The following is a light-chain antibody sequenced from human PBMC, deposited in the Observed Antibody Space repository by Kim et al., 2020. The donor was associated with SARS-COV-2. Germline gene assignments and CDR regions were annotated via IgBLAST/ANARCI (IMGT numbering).Light chain of an antibody. Sequence: SASEGERVTITCRASQNISDWLAWYQQKSGKAPNLLIYKTSTLESGVPSRFSGSGSGTEFTLPISSLQPEDFATYYCHQYYSFPCTFGQGTKVDIK. CDR2: KTS. V-gene: IGKV1-5*03. CDR1: QNISDW. J-gene: IGKJ2*02. CDR3: HQYYSFPCT.